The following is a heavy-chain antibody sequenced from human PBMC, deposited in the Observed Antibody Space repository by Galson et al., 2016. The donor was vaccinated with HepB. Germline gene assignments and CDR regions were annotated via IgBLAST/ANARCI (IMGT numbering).Heavy chain of an antibody. D-gene: IGHD2-15*01. V-gene: IGHV3-23*01. J-gene: IGHJ4*02. CDR1: GFTFSDYV. CDR2: ISASADET. CDR3: AKDAFCGGGSCYGFGS. Sequence: SLRLSCAASGFTFSDYVMSWVRQAPGKGLEWVSTISASADETQYTDSGKGRFTISRDNSKNMLYLQVDSLGAEDTAVYYFAKDAFCGGGSCYGFGSWGQGTLVTVSS.